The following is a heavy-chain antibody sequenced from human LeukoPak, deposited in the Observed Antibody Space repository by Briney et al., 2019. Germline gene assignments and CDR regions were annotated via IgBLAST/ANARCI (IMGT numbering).Heavy chain of an antibody. D-gene: IGHD2-15*01. Sequence: GRSLRLSCAASGFTFSSYGMHWVRQAPGKGLEWVAVISYDGSNKYYADSVKGRFTISRDNSKNTLYLQMNSLRAEDTAVYYCAKDLGCSGGSCYSGIDYWGQGTLVTVSS. V-gene: IGHV3-30*18. J-gene: IGHJ4*02. CDR3: AKDLGCSGGSCYSGIDY. CDR1: GFTFSSYG. CDR2: ISYDGSNK.